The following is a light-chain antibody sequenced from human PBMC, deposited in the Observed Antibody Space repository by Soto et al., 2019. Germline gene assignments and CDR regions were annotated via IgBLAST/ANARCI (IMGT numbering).Light chain of an antibody. Sequence: EIVMTQSPATLSVSPGEKSTLSCRASQSVSNNLAWFQQKPGQVPRLLIYGTSNRATGVPARFSGSGSGTDFTLTISSLESEDFAVYYCQVRSTWPRVTFGPGTKVAIK. V-gene: IGKV3D-15*01. J-gene: IGKJ3*01. CDR1: QSVSNN. CDR3: QVRSTWPRVT. CDR2: GTS.